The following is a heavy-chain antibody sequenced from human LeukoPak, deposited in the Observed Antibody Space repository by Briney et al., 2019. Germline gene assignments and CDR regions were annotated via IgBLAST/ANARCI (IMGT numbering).Heavy chain of an antibody. CDR3: AKDRPNYYGSNGHYYRRDGDY. CDR2: ITSSGDGT. J-gene: IGHJ4*02. CDR1: GFTFSIYA. V-gene: IGHV3-23*01. Sequence: QPGGSLRLSCAASGFTFSIYAMSWVRQAPGKGLQWVSSITSSGDGTYYADSVKGRFTISRDNSENMLYLQMNSLRVEETAAYFCAKDRPNYYGSNGHYYRRDGDYWGQGTLVTVSS. D-gene: IGHD3-22*01.